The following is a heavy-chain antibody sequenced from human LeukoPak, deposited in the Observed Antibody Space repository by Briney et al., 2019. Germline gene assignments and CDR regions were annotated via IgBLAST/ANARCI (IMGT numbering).Heavy chain of an antibody. V-gene: IGHV1-3*01. CDR1: GHTFTSYA. CDR2: INAGNGNT. D-gene: IGHD6-13*01. J-gene: IGHJ4*02. CDR3: AREGLWDSSWHY. Sequence: GASVKVSCKASGHTFTSYAMHWVRQAPGQRLEWMGWINAGNGNTKYSQKFQGRVTITRDTSASTAYMELSSLRSEDTAVYYCAREGLWDSSWHYWGQGTLVTVSS.